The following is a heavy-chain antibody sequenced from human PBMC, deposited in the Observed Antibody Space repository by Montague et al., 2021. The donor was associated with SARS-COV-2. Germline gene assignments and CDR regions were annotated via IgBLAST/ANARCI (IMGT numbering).Heavy chain of an antibody. CDR1: DGSFSNFY. CDR3: ASGDDNGSGYLDV. V-gene: IGHV4-34*01. CDR2: INHSGTT. D-gene: IGHD1-26*01. Sequence: SETLSLTCAVFDGSFSNFYWSWMRQPPGKGLEWIGEINHSGTTYYNPSLKSRVAISVDTSRNQFSLKLNSVTAADAAVYYCASGDDNGSGYLDVWGKGTTVTISS. J-gene: IGHJ6*03.